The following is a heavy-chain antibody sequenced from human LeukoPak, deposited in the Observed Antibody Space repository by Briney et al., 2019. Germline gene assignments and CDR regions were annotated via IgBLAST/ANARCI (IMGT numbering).Heavy chain of an antibody. J-gene: IGHJ4*02. CDR3: ARAIGFGELFPGY. Sequence: EASVKVSCKASGYTFTSYDINWVRQATGQGLEWMGWMNPNSGNTGYAQKFQGRVTITADESTSTAYMELSSLRSEDTAVYYCARAIGFGELFPGYWGQGTLVTVSS. D-gene: IGHD3-10*01. CDR2: MNPNSGNT. V-gene: IGHV1-8*01. CDR1: GYTFTSYD.